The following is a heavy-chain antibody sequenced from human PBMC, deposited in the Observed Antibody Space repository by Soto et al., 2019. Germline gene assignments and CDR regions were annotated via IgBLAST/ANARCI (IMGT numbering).Heavy chain of an antibody. CDR3: ARKERGIAAAVGY. D-gene: IGHD6-13*01. V-gene: IGHV4-39*01. Sequence: SETLSLTCTVSGGSISSSSYYWGWIRQPPGKGLEWIGSIYYSGSTYYNPSLKSRVTISVDTSKNQFSLKLSSVTAADTAVYYCARKERGIAAAVGYWGQGTLVTVSS. CDR2: IYYSGST. J-gene: IGHJ4*02. CDR1: GGSISSSSYY.